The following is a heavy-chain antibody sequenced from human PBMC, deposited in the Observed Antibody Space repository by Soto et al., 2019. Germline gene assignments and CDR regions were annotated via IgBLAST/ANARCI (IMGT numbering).Heavy chain of an antibody. CDR1: GFTFSDYY. J-gene: IGHJ5*02. CDR2: ISSSSSYT. Sequence: GGSLRLSCAASGFTFSDYYMSWIRQAPGKVLEWVSYISSSSSYTNYADSVKGRFTISRDNAKNSLYLQMNSLRAEDTAVYYCARTQGYCSGGSCYWFDPWGQGTPVTVSS. CDR3: ARTQGYCSGGSCYWFDP. D-gene: IGHD2-15*01. V-gene: IGHV3-11*06.